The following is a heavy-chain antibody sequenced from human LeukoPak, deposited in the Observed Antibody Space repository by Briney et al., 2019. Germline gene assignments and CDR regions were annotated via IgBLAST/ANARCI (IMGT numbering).Heavy chain of an antibody. CDR1: GFTFSSYA. D-gene: IGHD5-18*01. V-gene: IGHV3-30*14. Sequence: GGSLRLSCAASGFTFSSYAMHWVRQAPGKGLEWVAVISYDGSNKYYADSVKGRFIISRDSSTDTLYLQMNSLRVEDTAVYFCARDRGYGYGFFDYWGQGTLVTVSS. J-gene: IGHJ4*02. CDR3: ARDRGYGYGFFDY. CDR2: ISYDGSNK.